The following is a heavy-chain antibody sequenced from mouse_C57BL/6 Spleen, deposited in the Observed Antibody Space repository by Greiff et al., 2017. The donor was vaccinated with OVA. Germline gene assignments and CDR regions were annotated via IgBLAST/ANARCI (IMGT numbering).Heavy chain of an antibody. J-gene: IGHJ2*01. CDR1: GYSFTDYN. V-gene: IGHV1-39*01. D-gene: IGHD1-1*01. Sequence: VHVKQSGPELVKPGASVKISCKASGYSFTDYNMNWVKQSNGKSLEWIGVINPNYGTTSYNQKFKGKATLTVDQSSSTAYMQLNSLTSEDSAVYYCARPLYGSTRSFDYWGQGTTLTVSS. CDR2: INPNYGTT. CDR3: ARPLYGSTRSFDY.